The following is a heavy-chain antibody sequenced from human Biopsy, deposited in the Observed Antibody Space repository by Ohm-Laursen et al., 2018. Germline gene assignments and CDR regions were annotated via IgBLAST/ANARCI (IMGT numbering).Heavy chain of an antibody. V-gene: IGHV3-74*01. J-gene: IGHJ6*02. Sequence: SLRLSCAASGFTFNAYWMYWVRQVPGKRLVWVSHIKSVGSWTNYADSVKGRFTISRDNAKNTLYLQMNSLRAEDTAVYYCVSFLKDLNMAVWGQGTTVTVSS. CDR1: GFTFNAYW. CDR2: IKSVGSWT. D-gene: IGHD2-15*01. CDR3: VSFLKDLNMAV.